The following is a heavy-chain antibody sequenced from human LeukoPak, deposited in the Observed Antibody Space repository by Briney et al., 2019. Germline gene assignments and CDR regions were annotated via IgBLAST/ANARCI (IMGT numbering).Heavy chain of an antibody. D-gene: IGHD3-22*01. CDR2: IKEDGSEK. Sequence: GGSLRLSCGASGFSISRYWMSWVRQAPGTGLEWVANIKEDGSEKYYVDSVKGRFTISRDNAKNSLYLQMNSLRADDTAVYYCARGEYYYDGGYWGQGTLVTVPS. CDR1: GFSISRYW. V-gene: IGHV3-7*03. J-gene: IGHJ4*02. CDR3: ARGEYYYDGGY.